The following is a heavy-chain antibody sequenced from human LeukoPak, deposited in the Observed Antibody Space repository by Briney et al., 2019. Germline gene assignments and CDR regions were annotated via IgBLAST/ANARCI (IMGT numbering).Heavy chain of an antibody. V-gene: IGHV3-7*01. CDR2: IKQDGSEK. Sequence: GGSLRLSCAASEFTFSSYWVNWVRQAPGKGLEWVANIKQDGSEKYYVDSVKGRFTISRDNAKNSLYLQMNSLRVEDTAVYYCARDHARDGYNFWGQGTLVTVSS. CDR1: EFTFSSYW. CDR3: ARDHARDGYNF. J-gene: IGHJ4*02. D-gene: IGHD5-24*01.